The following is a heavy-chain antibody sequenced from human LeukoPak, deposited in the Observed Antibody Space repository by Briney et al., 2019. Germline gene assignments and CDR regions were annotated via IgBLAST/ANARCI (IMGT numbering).Heavy chain of an antibody. D-gene: IGHD3-10*01. CDR3: ARDFGKYYLHKGCSFDI. CDR2: INPGGGST. CDR1: GYIFTNYY. V-gene: IGHV1-46*01. Sequence: GASVKVSCKASGYIFTNYYIHWVRQAPGQGLEWMGIINPGGGSTNYAQKFQGRVTMTRDTSTSTVYMELSSLRSEDTAVYYCARDFGKYYLHKGCSFDIWGRGTMVTVSS. J-gene: IGHJ3*02.